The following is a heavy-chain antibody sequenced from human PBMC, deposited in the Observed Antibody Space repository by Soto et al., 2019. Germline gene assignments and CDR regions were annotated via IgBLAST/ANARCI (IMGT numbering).Heavy chain of an antibody. V-gene: IGHV1-69*12. CDR2: IMPIFGTP. CDR3: ARDKDRPQLGGNYYYIMDV. Sequence: QVQLVQSGSEVKKPGSSVKVSCKAPGGTFSSYAISWVRQVPGQGLEWMGGIMPIFGTPDYAQKFQGRVTITADESTSIAYMELSSLRSEDTGVYYCARDKDRPQLGGNYYYIMDVWGQGTTVTVSS. J-gene: IGHJ6*02. CDR1: GGTFSSYA. D-gene: IGHD3-10*01.